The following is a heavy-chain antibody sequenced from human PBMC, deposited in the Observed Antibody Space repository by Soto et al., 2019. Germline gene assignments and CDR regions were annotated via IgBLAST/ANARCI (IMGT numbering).Heavy chain of an antibody. J-gene: IGHJ6*02. Sequence: SLGLSCAAYEVCLNSYDMHCALQATGEGLDWVSAIGTAGATYYSDSVKGRFTISRENARNSFYLQMNSLRAGDTAVYYCVRRGYYGSGSMDGRGPGTTVTVAS. CDR2: IGTAGAT. CDR1: EVCLNSYD. V-gene: IGHV3-13*01. D-gene: IGHD3-10*01. CDR3: VRRGYYGSGSMDG.